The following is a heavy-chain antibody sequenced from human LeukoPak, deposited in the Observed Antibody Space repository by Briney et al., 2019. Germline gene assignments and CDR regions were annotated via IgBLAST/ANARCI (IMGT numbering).Heavy chain of an antibody. CDR2: IKQDGSEK. V-gene: IGHV3-7*01. D-gene: IGHD5-18*01. Sequence: GGSLRLSCAASGFIFSTYWMSWVRQAPGKVPEWVANIKQDGSEKYHVDSVKGRSTISRDNAKNSLYLQMSSLRAEDTAVYYCVNVDIALVYNYGMDIWGQGTPVIVSS. CDR3: VNVDIALVYNYGMDI. CDR1: GFIFSTYW. J-gene: IGHJ6*02.